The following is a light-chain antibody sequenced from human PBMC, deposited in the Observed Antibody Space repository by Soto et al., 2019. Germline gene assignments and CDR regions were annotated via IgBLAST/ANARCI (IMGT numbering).Light chain of an antibody. V-gene: IGKV3-11*01. Sequence: EIVLTQSPVTLSLSPGPTSTLSFRAIQSVSDNYLAWYQQKTGQAPRLLLYDASNRATGIPARLSGSGSGTDFTLPISSLEPEDFAVYYCQQRSNWPPELTFGGGTKVDIK. CDR3: QQRSNWPPELT. CDR2: DAS. J-gene: IGKJ4*01. CDR1: QSVSDNY.